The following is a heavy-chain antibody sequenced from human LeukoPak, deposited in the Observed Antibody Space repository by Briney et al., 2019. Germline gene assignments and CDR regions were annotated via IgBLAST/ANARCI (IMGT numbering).Heavy chain of an antibody. CDR1: GGSISSSSYY. Sequence: SETLSLTCTVSGGSISSSSYYWGWIRQPPGKGLEWIGYIYTSGSTNYNPSLKSRVTISVDTSKNQFSLKLSSVTAADTAVYYCARHDPYYYGSGSYSHWFDPWGQGTLVTVSS. CDR3: ARHDPYYYGSGSYSHWFDP. D-gene: IGHD3-10*01. V-gene: IGHV4-61*05. CDR2: IYTSGST. J-gene: IGHJ5*02.